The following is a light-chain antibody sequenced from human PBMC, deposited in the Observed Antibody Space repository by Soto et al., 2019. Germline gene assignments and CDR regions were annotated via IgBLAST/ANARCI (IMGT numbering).Light chain of an antibody. Sequence: DIQMTQSPSTLSASVGDRVTITCRASQSISSWLAWYQQKPGKAPKLLIYDASSLESGVPSRFIGSGSGTEVTLTIISLQPDDFATSYCQQYNSYPWTFGQGTKVEIK. CDR1: QSISSW. V-gene: IGKV1-5*01. CDR2: DAS. J-gene: IGKJ1*01. CDR3: QQYNSYPWT.